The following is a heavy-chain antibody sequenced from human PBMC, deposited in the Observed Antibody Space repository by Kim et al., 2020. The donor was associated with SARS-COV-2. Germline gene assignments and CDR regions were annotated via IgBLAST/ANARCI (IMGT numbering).Heavy chain of an antibody. J-gene: IGHJ5*02. D-gene: IGHD2-2*01. CDR3: ARVVDLFPVVPAAIGWFDP. CDR2: IYTSGST. CDR1: GGSISSGSYY. V-gene: IGHV4-61*02. Sequence: SETLSLTCTVSGGSISSGSYYWSWIRQPAGKGLEWIGRIYTSGSTNYNPSLKSRVTISVDTSKNQFSLKLSSVTAADTAVYYCARVVDLFPVVPAAIGWFDPWGQGTLVTVSS.